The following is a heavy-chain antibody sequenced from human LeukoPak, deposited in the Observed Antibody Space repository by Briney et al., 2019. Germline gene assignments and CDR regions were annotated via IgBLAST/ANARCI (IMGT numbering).Heavy chain of an antibody. Sequence: GASVKVSCKASGYTFTSYDINWVRQATGQGLEGMGWINPHSGKTGYAQKFQGRVTMTTDTSANTAYMDLSSLRSEDTAVYYCARLSSHYGDYKVDPWGQGTLVTVSS. CDR1: GYTFTSYD. V-gene: IGHV1-8*02. CDR2: INPHSGKT. D-gene: IGHD4-17*01. J-gene: IGHJ5*02. CDR3: ARLSSHYGDYKVDP.